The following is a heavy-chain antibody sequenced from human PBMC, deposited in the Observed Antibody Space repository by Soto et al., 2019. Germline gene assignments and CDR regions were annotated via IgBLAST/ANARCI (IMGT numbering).Heavy chain of an antibody. CDR2: ISYDGSNK. J-gene: IGHJ4*02. CDR3: AKEEGY. V-gene: IGHV3-30*18. CDR1: GFTFCSYG. Sequence: QVQLVESGGGVVQPGRSLRLSCAASGFTFCSYGMHWVRQAPGKGLEWVAVISYDGSNKYYADSVKGRFTISRDNSKNTLYLQMNSLRAEDTAVYYCAKEEGYWGQGTLVTVSS.